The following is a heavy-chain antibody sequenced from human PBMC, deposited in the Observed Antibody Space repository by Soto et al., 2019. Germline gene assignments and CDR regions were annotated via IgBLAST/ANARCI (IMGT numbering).Heavy chain of an antibody. D-gene: IGHD5-12*01. J-gene: IGHJ6*02. Sequence: GGSLRLSCAASGFTFSSYGMHWVRQAPGKGLEWVAVISYDGSNKYYADSVKGRFTISRDNSKNTLYLQMNSLRAEDTAVYYYAKDLALRVYDIVANGMDVWGQGTTVTVSS. CDR1: GFTFSSYG. V-gene: IGHV3-30*18. CDR3: AKDLALRVYDIVANGMDV. CDR2: ISYDGSNK.